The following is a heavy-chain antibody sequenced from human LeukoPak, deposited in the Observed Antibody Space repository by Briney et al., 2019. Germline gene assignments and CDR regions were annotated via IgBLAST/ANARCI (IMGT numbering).Heavy chain of an antibody. D-gene: IGHD6-13*01. Sequence: GGSLRLSCAASGFTFSDYYMSWIRQAPGKGLEWVSYISSSSSYINYADSVKGRFTISRDNAKNSLYLQMNSLRAEDTAVYYCARDPGAAAGYNWFDPWGQGTLVTVSS. CDR2: ISSSSSYI. J-gene: IGHJ5*02. V-gene: IGHV3-11*06. CDR3: ARDPGAAAGYNWFDP. CDR1: GFTFSDYY.